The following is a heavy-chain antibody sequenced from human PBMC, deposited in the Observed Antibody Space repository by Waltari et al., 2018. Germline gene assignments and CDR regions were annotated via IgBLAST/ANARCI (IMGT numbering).Heavy chain of an antibody. Sequence: QLQLQESGPGLGKPSETLSLTCNVSGGSITSNRHYWAWIRQPPGQGLEWIATVSYNGATYSGPSLKSRVTVSRDTSKNHLSLKLGSVIAADTAVYYCATYIGASIGTAAFDVWGQGTMVTVSS. D-gene: IGHD5-12*01. J-gene: IGHJ3*01. CDR1: GGSITSNRHY. V-gene: IGHV4-39*02. CDR3: ATYIGASIGTAAFDV. CDR2: VSYNGAT.